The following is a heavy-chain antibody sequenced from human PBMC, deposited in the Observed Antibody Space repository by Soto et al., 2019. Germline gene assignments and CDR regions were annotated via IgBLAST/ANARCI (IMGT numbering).Heavy chain of an antibody. D-gene: IGHD3-10*01. CDR3: ARDGAYGSYYFDY. V-gene: IGHV3-66*01. CDR1: GFTVSSNY. CDR2: IYSGGST. Sequence: EVQLVESGGGLVQPGGSLRLSCEASGFTVSSNYMSWVRQAPGKGLEWVSVIYSGGSTYYADSVKGRFTISRDNSKNTLYLQMNSLRAEDTAVYYCARDGAYGSYYFDYWGQGTLVTVSS. J-gene: IGHJ4*02.